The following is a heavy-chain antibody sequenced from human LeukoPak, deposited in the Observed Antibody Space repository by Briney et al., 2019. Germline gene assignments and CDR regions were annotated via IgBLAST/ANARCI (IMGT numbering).Heavy chain of an antibody. D-gene: IGHD3-3*01. V-gene: IGHV4-30-4*08. Sequence: SQTLSLTCTVSAGSISSGDYYWSWIRQPPGKGLEWIGYIYYSGSTYYNPSLKSRVTISVDTSKNQFSLKLSSVTAADTAVYYCARATADFWSGYHHAFDIWGQGTMVTVSS. CDR3: ARATADFWSGYHHAFDI. CDR2: IYYSGST. J-gene: IGHJ3*02. CDR1: AGSISSGDYY.